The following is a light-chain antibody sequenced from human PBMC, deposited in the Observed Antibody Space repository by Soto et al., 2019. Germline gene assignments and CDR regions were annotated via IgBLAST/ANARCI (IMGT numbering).Light chain of an antibody. CDR3: QQYGSSRT. Sequence: TQLTQYTSSLSASVEDRVTITCRASQGISSYLAWYQQKPGKAPKLLIYAASTLQSGVPSRFSGSGSGTDFTLTISSLQPEDFAVYYCQQYGSSRTFGQGTKVDIK. V-gene: IGKV1-9*01. CDR2: AAS. J-gene: IGKJ1*01. CDR1: QGISSY.